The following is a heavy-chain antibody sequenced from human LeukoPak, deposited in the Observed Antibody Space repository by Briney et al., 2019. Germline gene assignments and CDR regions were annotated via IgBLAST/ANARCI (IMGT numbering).Heavy chain of an antibody. CDR2: IYGSSRT. CDR3: ARDRADGYNYGDYFDN. J-gene: IGHJ4*02. D-gene: IGHD5-18*01. CDR1: GFIVSSNY. V-gene: IGHV3-66*01. Sequence: GGSLRLSCAGSGFIVSSNYMSWVRQVAGKGLEWVSVIYGSSRTYYADSVKGRFTISRDNSKNTVYLQMDSLRAEDTAVYYCARDRADGYNYGDYFDNWGQGTLVTVSS.